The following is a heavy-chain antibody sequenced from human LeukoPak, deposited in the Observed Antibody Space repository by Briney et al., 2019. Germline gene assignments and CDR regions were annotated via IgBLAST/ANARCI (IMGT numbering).Heavy chain of an antibody. V-gene: IGHV4-39*01. D-gene: IGHD2-21*01. J-gene: IGHJ3*02. CDR1: GGSISSSSYY. Sequence: PETLSLTCTVSGGSISSSSYYWGWIRQPPGKGLEWIGSTYYSVSTYYTPSLTSRVTISVDTSKNQFSLKLSSVTAADTAVYYCAIPALVNAFDIWGQGTMVTVSS. CDR3: AIPALVNAFDI. CDR2: TYYSVST.